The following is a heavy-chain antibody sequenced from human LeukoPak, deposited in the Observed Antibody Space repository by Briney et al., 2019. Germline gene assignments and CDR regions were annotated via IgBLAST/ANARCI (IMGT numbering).Heavy chain of an antibody. Sequence: SGGSLRLSCAASGFTSSSYEMNWVRQAQGKGLEWVSYFSSSGSTIYYAESVKGRFTISRDNAQNSLYLQMNSLRAEDTAVYYCARVGYSYGYSYYYYYMDVWGKGTTVTVSS. D-gene: IGHD5-18*01. CDR1: GFTSSSYE. J-gene: IGHJ6*03. CDR3: ARVGYSYGYSYYYYYMDV. CDR2: FSSSGSTI. V-gene: IGHV3-48*03.